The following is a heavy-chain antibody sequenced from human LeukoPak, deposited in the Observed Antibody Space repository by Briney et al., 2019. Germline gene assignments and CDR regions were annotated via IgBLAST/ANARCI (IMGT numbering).Heavy chain of an antibody. Sequence: SETLSLTCTVSGGSISSYYWSWIRQPAGKGLEWIGRIYTSGSTNYNPSLKSRVTMSVDTSKNQFSLKLSSVTAADTAVYYCAREGPAATPYYYGMDVWGQGTTVTVSS. CDR3: AREGPAATPYYYGMDV. J-gene: IGHJ6*02. CDR1: GGSISSYY. V-gene: IGHV4-4*07. CDR2: IYTSGST. D-gene: IGHD2-2*01.